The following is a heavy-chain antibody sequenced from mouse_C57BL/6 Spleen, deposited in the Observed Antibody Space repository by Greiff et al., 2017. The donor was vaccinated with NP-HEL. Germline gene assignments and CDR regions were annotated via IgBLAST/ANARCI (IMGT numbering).Heavy chain of an antibody. J-gene: IGHJ3*01. CDR3: ATYYSNPAWCAY. CDR1: GYTFTSYW. V-gene: IGHV1-74*01. CDR2: IHPSDSDT. D-gene: IGHD2-5*01. Sequence: QVQLQQPGAELVKPGASVKVSCKASGYTFTSYWMHWVKQRPGQGLEWIGRIHPSDSDTNYNQKFKGKATLTVDKSSSTAYMQLSSLTSEDSAVYYCATYYSNPAWCAYWGQGTLVTVSA.